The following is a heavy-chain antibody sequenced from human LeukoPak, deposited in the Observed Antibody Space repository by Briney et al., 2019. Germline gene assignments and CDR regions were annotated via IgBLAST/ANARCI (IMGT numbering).Heavy chain of an antibody. CDR1: GSSFTSYW. V-gene: IGHV5-51*01. Sequence: GASLQISCQGSGSSFTSYWIGWGRQLPGKGLEWMGIIYPGDSDTRYSPSFQGQVTISADKSISTAYLQWSSLKASDTAMYYCARPEGSYGYSAFDIWGQGTMVTVSS. D-gene: IGHD5-18*01. J-gene: IGHJ3*02. CDR2: IYPGDSDT. CDR3: ARPEGSYGYSAFDI.